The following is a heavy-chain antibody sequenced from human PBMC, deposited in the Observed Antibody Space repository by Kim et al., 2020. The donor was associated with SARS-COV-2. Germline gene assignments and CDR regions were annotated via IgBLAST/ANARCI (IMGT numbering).Heavy chain of an antibody. Sequence: GGSLRLFCVASGFTFSNAWMSWVRQAPGKGLEWVGRIKSKTDGWTTDYAAPVKGRFTISRDDSKNTLYLQINSLKTEDTAVYYCTTDLHDYGDYDYWGQGTLVTVSS. J-gene: IGHJ4*02. CDR1: GFTFSNAW. D-gene: IGHD4-17*01. CDR2: IKSKTDGWTT. V-gene: IGHV3-15*01. CDR3: TTDLHDYGDYDY.